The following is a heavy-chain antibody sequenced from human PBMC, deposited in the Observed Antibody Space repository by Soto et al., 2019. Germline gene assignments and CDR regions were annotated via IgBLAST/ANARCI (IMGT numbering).Heavy chain of an antibody. J-gene: IGHJ4*02. D-gene: IGHD2-2*02. CDR2: IYYSGST. CDR1: AGSTRSYY. Sequence: SETLSLTCTVSAGSTRSYYWTWIRQPPGKGLEWIGYIYYSGSTSYNPSLKSRVTISVDTSKNQFSLKLSSVTAADTAVYYCAKSATVPAAIAYWGQGTLVTVSS. V-gene: IGHV4-59*08. CDR3: AKSATVPAAIAY.